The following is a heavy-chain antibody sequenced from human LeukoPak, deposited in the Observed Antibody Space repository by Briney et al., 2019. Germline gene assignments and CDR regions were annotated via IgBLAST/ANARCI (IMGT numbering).Heavy chain of an antibody. CDR1: GYTFTSYD. CDR2: MNPKSGNT. Sequence: ASVKVSCKASGYTFTSYDINWVRQATGQGLEWMGWMNPKSGNTGYAQKFQGRVTMTRNTSISTVYMELSSLRSEDTAVYYCARDRPPGGHPRWFDPWGQGTLVTVSS. D-gene: IGHD1-14*01. CDR3: ARDRPPGGHPRWFDP. J-gene: IGHJ5*01. V-gene: IGHV1-8*01.